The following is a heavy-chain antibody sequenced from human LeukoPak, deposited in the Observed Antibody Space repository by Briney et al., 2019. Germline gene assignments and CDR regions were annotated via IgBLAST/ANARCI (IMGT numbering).Heavy chain of an antibody. CDR2: ILYDGSNK. Sequence: GGSLRLSCAASGFTFSIYGKHGVREGQAKGLETVAVILYDGSNKYYAASVKGRFTISRDNSKNTLYLQMNSLRAEDTAVYYCARDLPDYYDSSGLRNWGQGTLVTVSS. J-gene: IGHJ4*02. CDR1: GFTFSIYG. D-gene: IGHD3-22*01. V-gene: IGHV3-33*08. CDR3: ARDLPDYYDSSGLRN.